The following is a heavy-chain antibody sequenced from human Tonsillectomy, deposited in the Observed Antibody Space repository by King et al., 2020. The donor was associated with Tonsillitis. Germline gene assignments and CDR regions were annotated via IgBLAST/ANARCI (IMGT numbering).Heavy chain of an antibody. CDR3: AREGIDYYDSSGYYRVDAFDI. Sequence: VQLVQAGGGLVQPGGSLRHSCAASGVTFSSYEMNWVRQAPWKGLEWVSYISSSVSTIYYADAWKCRFTISRDNAKYSLSLQMNSLRAEDTAVYYCAREGIDYYDSSGYYRVDAFDIWGQGTMVTVSS. D-gene: IGHD3-22*01. CDR2: ISSSVSTI. J-gene: IGHJ3*02. CDR1: GVTFSSYE. V-gene: IGHV3-48*03.